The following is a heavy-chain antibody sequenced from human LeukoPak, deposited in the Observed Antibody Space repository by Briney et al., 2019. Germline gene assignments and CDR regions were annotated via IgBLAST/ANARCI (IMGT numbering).Heavy chain of an antibody. CDR2: IYCSGST. CDR3: AREGYSSSWYSEGAFDI. D-gene: IGHD6-13*01. V-gene: IGHV4-59*01. J-gene: IGHJ3*02. CDR1: GGSISSYY. Sequence: PSETLSLTCTVSGGSISSYYWSWIRQPPGKGLEWIGYIYCSGSTNYNPSLKSRVTISVDTSKNQFSLKLSSVTAADTAVYYCAREGYSSSWYSEGAFDIWGQGTMVTVSS.